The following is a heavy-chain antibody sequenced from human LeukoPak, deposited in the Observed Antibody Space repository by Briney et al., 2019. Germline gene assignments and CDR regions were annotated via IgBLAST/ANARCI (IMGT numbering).Heavy chain of an antibody. CDR1: GYTFTSYD. J-gene: IGHJ6*02. Sequence: ASVKVSCKASGYTFTSYDINWVRQATGQGLEWMGWVNPNSGNTGYAQKFQGRVTMTRNTSISTAYMELSSLRSEDTAVYYCARVRCSGGSCYYYYYGMDVWGQGTTVTVSS. D-gene: IGHD2-15*01. V-gene: IGHV1-8*01. CDR2: VNPNSGNT. CDR3: ARVRCSGGSCYYYYYGMDV.